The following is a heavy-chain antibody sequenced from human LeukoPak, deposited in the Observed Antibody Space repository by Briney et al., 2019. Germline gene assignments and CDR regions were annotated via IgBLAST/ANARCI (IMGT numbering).Heavy chain of an antibody. J-gene: IGHJ5*02. CDR2: INHSGST. Sequence: KPSETLSLTCAVYGGSFSGYYWSWIRQPPGKGLEWIGEINHSGSTNYNPSLKSRVTISVDTSKNQFSLKLSSVTAADTAVYYCARGPRWGSFRWFDPWGQGTLVTVSS. D-gene: IGHD3-16*02. CDR1: GGSFSGYY. V-gene: IGHV4-34*01. CDR3: ARGPRWGSFRWFDP.